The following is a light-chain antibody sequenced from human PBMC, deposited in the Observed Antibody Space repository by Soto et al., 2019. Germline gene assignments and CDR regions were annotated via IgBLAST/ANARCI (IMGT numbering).Light chain of an antibody. CDR1: SSDVGGYNY. J-gene: IGLJ2*01. CDR3: CSYAGSYTVV. Sequence: QSALTQPRSVSGSPGQSVTISCTGTSSDVGGYNYVSWYRQHPGKAPKLMIYDVSERPLGVPDRFSGSKSGNTASLTISGLQAEDEADYYCCSYAGSYTVVFGGGTKLTVL. V-gene: IGLV2-11*01. CDR2: DVS.